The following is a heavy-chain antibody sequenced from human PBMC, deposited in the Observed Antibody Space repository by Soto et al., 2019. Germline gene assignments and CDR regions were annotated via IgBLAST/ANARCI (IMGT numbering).Heavy chain of an antibody. CDR2: SIPISGTA. J-gene: IGHJ6*01. CDR1: GGTFSSYA. CDR3: ARSQGSSTSLEIYYYYYYGMDV. V-gene: IGHV1-69*01. D-gene: IGHD2-2*01. Sequence: QVQLVQSGAEVKKPGSSVKVSCKASGGTFSSYAISWVRQAPGQGLEWMGGSIPISGTANYAQKFQGRVTITAEESTSTAYMELSRLRSEDTAVYYCARSQGSSTSLEIYYYYYYGMDVWGQGTTVTVSS.